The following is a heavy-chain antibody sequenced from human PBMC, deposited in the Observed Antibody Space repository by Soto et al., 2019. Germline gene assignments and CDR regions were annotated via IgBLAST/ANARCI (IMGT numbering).Heavy chain of an antibody. CDR2: IYYSGST. V-gene: IGHV4-59*01. CDR1: GGSFSGYY. Sequence: SETLSLTCAVYGGSFSGYYWSWIRQPPGKGLEWIGYIYYSGSTNYNPSLKSRVTISVDTSKNQFSLKLSSVTAADTAVYYCARGPDFVYWGQGTLVTVS. CDR3: ARGPDFVY. J-gene: IGHJ4*02.